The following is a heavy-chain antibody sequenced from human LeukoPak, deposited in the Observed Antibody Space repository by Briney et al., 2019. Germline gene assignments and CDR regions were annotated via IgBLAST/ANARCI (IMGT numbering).Heavy chain of an antibody. V-gene: IGHV4-39*01. CDR2: ISYSGRT. CDR3: ARAPRVPRELPLYYYYYMDV. Sequence: SQTLSLTCTVSGGSISSSSYYWGWIRQPPGKGLEWIGSISYSGRTYYNPSLKSRVTISVDTSEDQFSLKLSSVTAADTAVYYCARAPRVPRELPLYYYYYMDVWGKGTTVTISS. D-gene: IGHD1-26*01. CDR1: GGSISSSSYY. J-gene: IGHJ6*03.